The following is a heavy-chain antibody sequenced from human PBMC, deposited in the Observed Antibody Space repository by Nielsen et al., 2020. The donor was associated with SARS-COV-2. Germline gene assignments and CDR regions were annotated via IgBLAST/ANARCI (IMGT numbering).Heavy chain of an antibody. Sequence: SETLSLTCTIYGGSFNSYFLTWIRQPPGKGLEWIGEISHSGNTNYKPSLRSRVTMSVDTSKNQFSLKLTSVTAADTAVYYCGRGGRVVSTARITYWGQGTLVTVSS. D-gene: IGHD2-2*01. CDR3: GRGGRVVSTARITY. V-gene: IGHV4-34*01. J-gene: IGHJ4*02. CDR2: ISHSGNT. CDR1: GGSFNSYF.